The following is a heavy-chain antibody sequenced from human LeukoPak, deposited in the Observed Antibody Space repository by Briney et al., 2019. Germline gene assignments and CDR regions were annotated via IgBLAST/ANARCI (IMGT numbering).Heavy chain of an antibody. CDR3: AKAEGYDILTGLDY. CDR2: IGASGGST. CDR1: RFTISSNY. J-gene: IGHJ4*02. D-gene: IGHD3-9*01. Sequence: GGSLRLSCAASRFTISSNYMSWVRQAPGKGLEWVSGIGASGGSTYYADSVKGRFTISRDNSKNTLYLQMNSLRTEDTAVYYCAKAEGYDILTGLDYWGQGTLVTVSS. V-gene: IGHV3-23*01.